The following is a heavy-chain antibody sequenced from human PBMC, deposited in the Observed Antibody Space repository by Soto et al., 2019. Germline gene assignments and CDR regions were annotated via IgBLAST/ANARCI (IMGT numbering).Heavy chain of an antibody. CDR2: ISYDGSNK. D-gene: IGHD3-3*01. V-gene: IGHV3-30*18. J-gene: IGHJ6*02. CDR3: AKGVVGYDFWSGYYLHYYYGMDV. CDR1: GFTFSSYG. Sequence: GGSLRLSCAASGFTFSSYGMHWVRQAPGKGLEWVAVISYDGSNKYYADSVKGRFTISRDNSKNTLYLQMNSLRAEDTAVYYCAKGVVGYDFWSGYYLHYYYGMDVWGQGTTVTVSS.